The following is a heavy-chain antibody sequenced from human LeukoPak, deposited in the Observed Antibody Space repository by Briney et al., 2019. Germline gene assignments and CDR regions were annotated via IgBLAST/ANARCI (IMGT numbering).Heavy chain of an antibody. CDR1: GFTFSSYS. J-gene: IGHJ3*02. V-gene: IGHV3-21*01. CDR3: ARDYVSLSAFDI. D-gene: IGHD3-10*02. CDR2: IGSSSSYI. Sequence: PGGSLRLSCAASGFTFSSYSMNWVRQAPGKGLEWVSSIGSSSSYIYYADSVKGRFTISRDNAKNSLYLQMNSLRAEDTAVYYCARDYVSLSAFDIWGQGTMVTVSS.